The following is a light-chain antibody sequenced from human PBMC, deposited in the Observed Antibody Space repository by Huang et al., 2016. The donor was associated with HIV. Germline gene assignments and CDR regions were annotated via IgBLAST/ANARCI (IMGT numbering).Light chain of an antibody. CDR1: QDINRW. Sequence: DIQMTQSPSSVSASVGDRISFTCRASQDINRWLVWYQQKPGKAPKLLIYAASTLQGGVPSRFSGRVSGTGFTLTINNLQPEDFATYFCQQAVSFPLTFGGGTKVEIK. J-gene: IGKJ4*01. CDR2: AAS. CDR3: QQAVSFPLT. V-gene: IGKV1-12*01.